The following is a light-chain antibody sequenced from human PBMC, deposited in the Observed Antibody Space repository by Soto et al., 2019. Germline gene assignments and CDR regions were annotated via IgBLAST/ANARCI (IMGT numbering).Light chain of an antibody. Sequence: IQMTQSPSSLSASVGDRLSITCRASQVITNDLGWYQQKPGKAPKRLIYAASTLQSGVPSRFSGCGSGTEFTLTISSLQPEDDATYYCLQLNTYPWTFGQGTKVEIK. CDR3: LQLNTYPWT. J-gene: IGKJ1*01. V-gene: IGKV1-17*01. CDR2: AAS. CDR1: QVITND.